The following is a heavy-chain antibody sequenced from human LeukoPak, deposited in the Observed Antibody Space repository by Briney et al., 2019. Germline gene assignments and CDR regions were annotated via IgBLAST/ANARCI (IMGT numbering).Heavy chain of an antibody. CDR2: MNPNSGNT. Sequence: GASVKVSCKASGYTFTSYDINWVRQATGQGLEWMGWMNPNSGNTGYAQKFQGRVTMTRNTSISTAYMELSSLRSEDTAVYYCARVSLSSWWSTNDYWGQGTLVTVSS. J-gene: IGHJ4*02. D-gene: IGHD6-13*01. V-gene: IGHV1-8*01. CDR3: ARVSLSSWWSTNDY. CDR1: GYTFTSYD.